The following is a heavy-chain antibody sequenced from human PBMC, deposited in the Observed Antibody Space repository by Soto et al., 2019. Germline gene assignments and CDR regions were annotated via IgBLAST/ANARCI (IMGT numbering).Heavy chain of an antibody. D-gene: IGHD6-13*01. J-gene: IGHJ4*02. CDR2: IYYSGST. V-gene: IGHV4-59*01. Sequence: SETLSLTCTVSGGSISSYYWSWIRQPPGKGLEWIGYIYYSGSTNYNPSLKSRVTISVDTSKNQFSLKLSSVTAADTAVYYRARAPLGQGYFDYWGQGTLVTVSS. CDR1: GGSISSYY. CDR3: ARAPLGQGYFDY.